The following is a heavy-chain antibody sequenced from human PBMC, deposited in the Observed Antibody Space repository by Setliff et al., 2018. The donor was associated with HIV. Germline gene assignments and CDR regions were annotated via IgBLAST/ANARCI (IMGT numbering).Heavy chain of an antibody. CDR1: RYTFSNYD. CDR3: ARGRYSSGLTDY. Sequence: ASVKVSCKASRYTFSNYDINWVRQATGQGLEWMGWMNPKSGNSGHAQKSQGRITMTRNTSITTAYMELISLKSEDTAVYYCARGRYSSGLTDYWGQGTLVTVSS. D-gene: IGHD6-19*01. J-gene: IGHJ4*02. V-gene: IGHV1-8*02. CDR2: MNPKSGNS.